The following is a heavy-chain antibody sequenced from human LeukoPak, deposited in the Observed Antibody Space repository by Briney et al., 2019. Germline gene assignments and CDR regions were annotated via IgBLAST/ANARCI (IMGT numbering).Heavy chain of an antibody. D-gene: IGHD3-22*01. CDR2: IYYSGST. CDR3: AREAHYYDSSGYYLWFDP. CDR1: GGSISSYY. J-gene: IGHJ5*02. V-gene: IGHV4-59*01. Sequence: SETLSLTCTVSGGSISSYYWSWIRQPPGKGLEWIGYIYYSGSTNYNPSLKSRVTISVDTSKNQFSLKLSYVNAADTAVYYCAREAHYYDSSGYYLWFDPWGQGTLVTVSS.